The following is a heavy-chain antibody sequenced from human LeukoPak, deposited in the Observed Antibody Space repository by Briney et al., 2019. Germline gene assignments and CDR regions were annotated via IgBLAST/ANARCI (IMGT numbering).Heavy chain of an antibody. Sequence: SVKVSCKASGGTFSSYAISWVRQAPGQGLEWMGRIIPIFGIANYAQKFQGRVTITADRSTSTAYMELSSLRSEDTAVYYCARARDYYDGSGYYPDDAFDIWGQGTMVTVSS. D-gene: IGHD3-22*01. V-gene: IGHV1-69*04. CDR2: IIPIFGIA. J-gene: IGHJ3*02. CDR1: GGTFSSYA. CDR3: ARARDYYDGSGYYPDDAFDI.